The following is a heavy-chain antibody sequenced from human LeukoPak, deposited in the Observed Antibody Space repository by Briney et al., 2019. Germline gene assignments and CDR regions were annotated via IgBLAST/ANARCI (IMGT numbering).Heavy chain of an antibody. Sequence: GGSLRLSRAASGFTFSAFEMNWVRQAPGKGLEWLSYISGSGGTTLYADSVKGRFTISRDNAKNSLYLQMNSLRVEDTAVYYCVRVYCSSTSCSDYFDYGGQGSLVTVSS. D-gene: IGHD2-2*01. CDR2: ISGSGGTT. CDR1: GFTFSAFE. V-gene: IGHV3-48*03. CDR3: VRVYCSSTSCSDYFDY. J-gene: IGHJ4*02.